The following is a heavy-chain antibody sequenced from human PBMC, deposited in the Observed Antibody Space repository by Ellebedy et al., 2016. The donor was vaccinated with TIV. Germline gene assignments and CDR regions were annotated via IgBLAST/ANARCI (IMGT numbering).Heavy chain of an antibody. CDR2: IHYSGGP. J-gene: IGHJ1*01. V-gene: IGHV4-59*11. Sequence: MPGGSLRLSCTVSGGSLTSPYFNWIRQSPGKGLEWIGYIHYSGGPNYNPSLNSRATISLDTSRNQFALSLKSATAADTALYYCARGRCSGRTCSLALQHWGQGTLVIVSS. CDR1: GGSLTSPY. CDR3: ARGRCSGRTCSLALQH. D-gene: IGHD2-15*01.